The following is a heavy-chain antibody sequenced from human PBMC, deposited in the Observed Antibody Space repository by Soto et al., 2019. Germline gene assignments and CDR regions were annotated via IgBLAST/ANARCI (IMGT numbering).Heavy chain of an antibody. D-gene: IGHD3-22*01. CDR2: ISIGSGSI. CDR3: VRYDRWAFDC. CDR1: GFTFSNYA. V-gene: IGHV3-48*02. J-gene: IGHJ3*01. Sequence: EVHLVESGGGLVQPGGSLRVSCAASGFTFSNYAMNWVRQAPGKGLEWVSYISIGSGSIFYADSVKGRFTISRDDAKNSLYLQMNTLRDEDTAVYYCVRYDRWAFDCRGQGTMVTVSS.